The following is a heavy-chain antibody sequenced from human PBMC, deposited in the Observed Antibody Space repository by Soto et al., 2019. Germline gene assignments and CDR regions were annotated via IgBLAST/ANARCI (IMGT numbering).Heavy chain of an antibody. CDR2: IYYSGST. J-gene: IGHJ6*02. V-gene: IGHV4-59*01. D-gene: IGHD1-26*01. Sequence: SETLSLTCTVSGGSISSYYWSWIRQPPGKGLEWIGYIYYSGSTNYNPSLKGRVTISVDTSKNQFSLKLSSVTAADTAVYYCARSELVGAELYYYYGMDVWGQGTTVTVSS. CDR1: GGSISSYY. CDR3: ARSELVGAELYYYYGMDV.